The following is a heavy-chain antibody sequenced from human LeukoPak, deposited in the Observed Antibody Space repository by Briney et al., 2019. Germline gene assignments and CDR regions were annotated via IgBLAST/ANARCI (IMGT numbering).Heavy chain of an antibody. Sequence: ASVKVSCKASGYTFTSYGISWVRQAPGQGLEWMGWISAYNGNTNYAQKLQGRVTMTPDTSTSTAYMELRSLRSDDTAVYYCAIYRYSGPIDYWGQGTLVTVSS. CDR1: GYTFTSYG. D-gene: IGHD1-26*01. J-gene: IGHJ4*02. CDR3: AIYRYSGPIDY. V-gene: IGHV1-18*04. CDR2: ISAYNGNT.